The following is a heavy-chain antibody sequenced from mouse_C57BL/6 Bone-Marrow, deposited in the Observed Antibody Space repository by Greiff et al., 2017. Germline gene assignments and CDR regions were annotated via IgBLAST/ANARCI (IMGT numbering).Heavy chain of an antibody. CDR1: GYTFTSYW. CDR3: ARYPSYYYGSSFDY. D-gene: IGHD1-1*01. Sequence: QVQLKQPGAELVKPGASVKMSCKASGYTFTSYWITWVKQRPGQGLEWIGDIYPGSGSTNYNEKFKSKATLTVDTSSSTAYMQLSSLTSEDSAVYYCARYPSYYYGSSFDYWGQGTTLTVSS. J-gene: IGHJ2*01. CDR2: IYPGSGST. V-gene: IGHV1-55*01.